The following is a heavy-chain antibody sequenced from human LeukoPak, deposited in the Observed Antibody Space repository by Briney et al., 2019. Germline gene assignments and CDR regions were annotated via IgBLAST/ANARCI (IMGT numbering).Heavy chain of an antibody. CDR3: ARESGSYEAYFDY. D-gene: IGHD1-26*01. V-gene: IGHV1-69*13. J-gene: IGHJ4*02. CDR2: IFPIFATA. CDR1: GGTFSSYA. Sequence: SVKVSCKASGGTFSSYAISWVRQAPGQGLEWMGRIFPIFATANYAQRFQGRVTITADESTSTAYMELSSLRSEDTAVYYCARESGSYEAYFDYWGQGTLVTVSS.